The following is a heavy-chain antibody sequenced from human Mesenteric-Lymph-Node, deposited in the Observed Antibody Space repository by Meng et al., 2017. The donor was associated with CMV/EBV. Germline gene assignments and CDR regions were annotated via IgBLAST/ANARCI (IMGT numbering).Heavy chain of an antibody. CDR2: ISSSGNSNAV. J-gene: IGHJ5*02. Sequence: GESLKISCEGSGFTFSRYEMNWVRQAPGKGLEWISYISSSGNSNAVYYAHSVKGRFTISRDNAQNSLYLQLNSLGAEDTAVYYCARGGSPVLYSGSPRHNWFDPWGQGTLVTVSS. D-gene: IGHD6-6*01. CDR1: GFTFSRYE. CDR3: ARGGSPVLYSGSPRHNWFDP. V-gene: IGHV3-48*03.